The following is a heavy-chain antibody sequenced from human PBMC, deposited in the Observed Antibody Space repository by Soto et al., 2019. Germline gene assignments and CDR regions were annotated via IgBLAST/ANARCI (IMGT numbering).Heavy chain of an antibody. CDR2: IYYSGST. CDR1: GGSISSSSYY. V-gene: IGHV4-39*02. Sequence: KASETLSLTCTVSGGSISSSSYYWGWIRQPPGKGLEWIGSIYYSGSTYYNPSLKSRVTISVDTSKNHFSLKLTSVTAADTAVYYCARPGGSGWFYFDSWGQGSQVTVSS. CDR3: ARPGGSGWFYFDS. D-gene: IGHD6-13*01. J-gene: IGHJ4*02.